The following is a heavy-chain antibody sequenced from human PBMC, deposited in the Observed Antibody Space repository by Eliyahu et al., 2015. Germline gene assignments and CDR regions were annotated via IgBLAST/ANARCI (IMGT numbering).Heavy chain of an antibody. CDR1: GYTLTELS. Sequence: QVQLVQSGAEVKKPGASXKVSCXXSGYTLTELSMHXVRQAPGKGLEWMGGFDPEDGETIYAQKFQGRVTMTEDTSTDTAYMELSSLRSEDTAVYYCATIVVIVVVINYWGQGTLVTVSS. J-gene: IGHJ4*02. V-gene: IGHV1-24*01. CDR2: FDPEDGET. CDR3: ATIVVIVVVINY. D-gene: IGHD3-22*01.